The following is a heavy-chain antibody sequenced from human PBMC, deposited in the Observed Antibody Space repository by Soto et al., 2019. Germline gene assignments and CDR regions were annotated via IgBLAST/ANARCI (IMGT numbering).Heavy chain of an antibody. V-gene: IGHV4-30-4*01. CDR2: IYYSGST. CDR3: AREGCSGGSCYYYFDY. D-gene: IGHD2-15*01. J-gene: IGHJ4*02. Sequence: SETLSLTCTVSGGSISSGDYYWSWIRQPPGKGLEWIGYIYYSGSTYYNSSLKSRVTISVDTSKNQFSLKLSSVTAADTAVYYCAREGCSGGSCYYYFDYWGQGTLVTAPQ. CDR1: GGSISSGDYY.